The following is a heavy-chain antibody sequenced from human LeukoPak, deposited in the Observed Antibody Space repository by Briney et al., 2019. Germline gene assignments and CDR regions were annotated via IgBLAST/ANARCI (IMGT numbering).Heavy chain of an antibody. V-gene: IGHV3-23*01. Sequence: GGSLRLSCAASGFTFSSYGMSWVRQAPGKGLEWVSAISGSGGSTYYADSVKGRFTISRDNSKNTLYLQMNSLRAEDTAVYYCARGNIAAAGTSFDYWGQGTLVTVSS. J-gene: IGHJ4*02. CDR3: ARGNIAAAGTSFDY. CDR2: ISGSGGST. D-gene: IGHD6-13*01. CDR1: GFTFSSYG.